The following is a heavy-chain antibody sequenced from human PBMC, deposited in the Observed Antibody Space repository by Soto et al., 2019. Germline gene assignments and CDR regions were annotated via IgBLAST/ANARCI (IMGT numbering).Heavy chain of an antibody. J-gene: IGHJ6*02. CDR3: TGITWFRGMDV. Sequence: PSQTLSLTCAVSGDSVSSNRPAWNRIRQSPSRGLEWLGRTYYKSKWNNDYALAVKSRITINPDTSKNQFSLHLYSVTPEDTAVYYCTGITWFRGMDVWGQGTPVTVSS. V-gene: IGHV6-1*01. CDR1: GDSVSSNRPA. D-gene: IGHD3-10*01. CDR2: TYYKSKWNN.